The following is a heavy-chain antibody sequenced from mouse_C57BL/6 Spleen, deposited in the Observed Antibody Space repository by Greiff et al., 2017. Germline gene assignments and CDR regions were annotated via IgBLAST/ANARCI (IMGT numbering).Heavy chain of an antibody. D-gene: IGHD1-1*01. CDR1: GFNIKDYY. Sequence: VQLQQSGAELVKPGASVKLSCTASGFNIKDYYMHWVKQRTKQGLEWIGRIDPEDGETKYAPQFPGKATITADTSSNTAYLQLSRLTSEEAAVYYGAKGTTVVANDCWGQGTTRTVSS. CDR2: IDPEDGET. J-gene: IGHJ2*01. V-gene: IGHV14-2*01. CDR3: AKGTTVVANDC.